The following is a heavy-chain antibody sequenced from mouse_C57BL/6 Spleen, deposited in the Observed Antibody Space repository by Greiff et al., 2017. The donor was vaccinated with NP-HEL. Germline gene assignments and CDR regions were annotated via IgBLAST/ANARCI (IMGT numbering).Heavy chain of an antibody. D-gene: IGHD1-1*01. V-gene: IGHV1-55*01. Sequence: QVQLQQPGAELVKPGASVKMSCKASGYTFTSYWITWVKQRPGQGLEWIGDIYPGSGSTNYNEKFKSKATLTVDTSSSTAYMQRSSLTSEDSAVYYCARWVYYGSSYEMDYWGQGTSVTVSS. J-gene: IGHJ4*01. CDR1: GYTFTSYW. CDR3: ARWVYYGSSYEMDY. CDR2: IYPGSGST.